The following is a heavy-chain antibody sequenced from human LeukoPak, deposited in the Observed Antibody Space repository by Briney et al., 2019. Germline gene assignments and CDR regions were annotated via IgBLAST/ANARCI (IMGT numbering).Heavy chain of an antibody. CDR1: GYTFTSYA. V-gene: IGHV1-2*02. D-gene: IGHD3-10*01. CDR2: INPNSGGT. Sequence: ASVKVSCKASGYTFTSYAMHWVRQAPGQGLEWMGWINPNSGGTNYAQKFQGRVTMTRDTSISTAYMELSRLRSDDTAVYYCASGRRYYGSGSYYYFDYWGQGTLVTVSS. CDR3: ASGRRYYGSGSYYYFDY. J-gene: IGHJ4*02.